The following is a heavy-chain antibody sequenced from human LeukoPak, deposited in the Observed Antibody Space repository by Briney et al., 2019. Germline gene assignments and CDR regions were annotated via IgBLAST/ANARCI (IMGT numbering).Heavy chain of an antibody. CDR1: GITLSNYG. J-gene: IGHJ4*02. CDR3: ARDHNWGFDY. Sequence: PAGGSLRLSCAVSGITLSNYGMSWVRQAPGKGLEWISYISSTFEIHYADSVKGRFTISRDNAKSSLYLQMNSLTADDAGVYYCARDHNWGFDYWGLGTLVTVSS. D-gene: IGHD7-27*01. V-gene: IGHV3-48*04. CDR2: ISSTFEI.